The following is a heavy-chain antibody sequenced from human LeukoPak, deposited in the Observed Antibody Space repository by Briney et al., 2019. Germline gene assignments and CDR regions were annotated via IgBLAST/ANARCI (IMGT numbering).Heavy chain of an antibody. D-gene: IGHD6-13*01. J-gene: IGHJ4*02. V-gene: IGHV4-34*01. Sequence: EPSETLSLTCAVYGGSFSGYYWSWIRQPPGKGLEWIGEIHHSGSTNYNPSLKSRVTISVDTSKNQFSLKLSSVTAADTAVYYCARGTGLVSSWYFYYWGQGTLVTVSS. CDR3: ARGTGLVSSWYFYY. CDR2: IHHSGST. CDR1: GGSFSGYY.